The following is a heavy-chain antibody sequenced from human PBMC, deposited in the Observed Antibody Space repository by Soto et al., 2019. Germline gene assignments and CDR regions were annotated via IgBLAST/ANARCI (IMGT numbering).Heavy chain of an antibody. Sequence: ASVKVSCNASGYILSTYTMHWVRQAPGQRLEWMGWINAANGNTKYSQNFQGRVTISRDTSASTAYLELSSLRSEDTAVYYCARVSFETSGYADYWGQGTLVTV. D-gene: IGHD3-22*01. CDR2: INAANGNT. J-gene: IGHJ4*02. V-gene: IGHV1-3*01. CDR1: GYILSTYT. CDR3: ARVSFETSGYADY.